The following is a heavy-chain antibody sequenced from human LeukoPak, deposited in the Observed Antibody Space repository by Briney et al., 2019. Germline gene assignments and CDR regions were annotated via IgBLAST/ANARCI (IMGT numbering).Heavy chain of an antibody. D-gene: IGHD2-21*02. J-gene: IGHJ4*02. V-gene: IGHV3-48*03. CDR1: GFTFSSYE. Sequence: GGSLRLSCAASGFTFSSYEMNWVRQAPGKGLEWVSYISSSGSTIYYADSVKGRFTISRDNAKNSLYLQMNSLRAEDTAVYYCASVGYCGGDCYPAHFDYWGQGTLVTVSS. CDR3: ASVGYCGGDCYPAHFDY. CDR2: ISSSGSTI.